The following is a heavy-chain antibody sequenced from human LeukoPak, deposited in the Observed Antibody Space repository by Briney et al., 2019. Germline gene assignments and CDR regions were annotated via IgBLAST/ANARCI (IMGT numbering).Heavy chain of an antibody. D-gene: IGHD3-9*01. J-gene: IGHJ4*02. CDR2: IWYDGSNK. CDR3: ALGLVTDY. V-gene: IGHV3-33*03. Sequence: GRSLRLSCAGSRFTFSSYAMHWVRQAPGKGLEWVALIWYDGSNKYYADSVKGRFSISRDNSKNTLSLQMNSLRVEDTALYYCALGLVTDYWGQGTLVTVSS. CDR1: RFTFSSYA.